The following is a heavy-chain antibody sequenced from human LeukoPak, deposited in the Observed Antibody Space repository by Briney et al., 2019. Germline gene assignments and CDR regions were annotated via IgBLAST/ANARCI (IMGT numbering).Heavy chain of an antibody. Sequence: PGESLKISCQGSGYTFSNYWIGWVRQMPGKGLEWMGIIYPTDSDSRSSPSFRGQLTISADKSISTAYLQWSSLKASDTAMYYCARRFSAAAGFDIWGQGTMVTVSS. V-gene: IGHV5-51*01. CDR2: IYPTDSDS. CDR3: ARRFSAAAGFDI. J-gene: IGHJ3*02. D-gene: IGHD6-13*01. CDR1: GYTFSNYW.